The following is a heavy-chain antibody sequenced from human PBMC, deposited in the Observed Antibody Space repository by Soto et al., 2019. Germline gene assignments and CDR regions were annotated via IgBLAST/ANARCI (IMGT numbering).Heavy chain of an antibody. D-gene: IGHD2-15*01. Sequence: QVQLQQRGAGLLKPSETLSLTCGVYGGSLXXXXXXXIRQLPGKGLEWIGEITPGGSAAYHPSLRRRAAISLDTXKNQXXXXXXSXXXXXXXXXXXXXGGGWRWTPPWGQGTLVTVSS. V-gene: IGHV4-34*01. CDR1: GGSLXXXX. CDR2: ITPGGSA. CDR3: XXGGGWRWTPP. J-gene: IGHJ4*02.